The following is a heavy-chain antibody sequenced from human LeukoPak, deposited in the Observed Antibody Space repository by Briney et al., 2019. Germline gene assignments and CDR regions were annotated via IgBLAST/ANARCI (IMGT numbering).Heavy chain of an antibody. D-gene: IGHD6-13*01. V-gene: IGHV3-21*05. CDR1: GFTFSRYA. CDR3: ARVPGYSSSWYQDY. J-gene: IGHJ4*02. Sequence: GGSLRLSCGASGFTFSRYAMNWVRQAPGKGLEWVSYISSSSSYTNYADSVKGRFTISRDNAKNSLYLQMNSLRAEDTAVYYCARVPGYSSSWYQDYWGQGTLVTVSS. CDR2: ISSSSSYT.